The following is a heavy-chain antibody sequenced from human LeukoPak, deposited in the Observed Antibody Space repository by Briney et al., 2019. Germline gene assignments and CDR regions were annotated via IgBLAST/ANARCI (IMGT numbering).Heavy chain of an antibody. J-gene: IGHJ4*02. CDR3: AIGRISARPGLDY. CDR2: ITDSGTT. Sequence: PGGSLRLSCAASGFTFSSFAMTWVRQAPGKGLEWVSSITDSGTTYYADSVKGRFTISRDKSKDTLFLQMNSLRTEDTALYYCAIGRISARPGLDYWGQGTLVTVSS. D-gene: IGHD6-6*01. CDR1: GFTFSSFA. V-gene: IGHV3-23*01.